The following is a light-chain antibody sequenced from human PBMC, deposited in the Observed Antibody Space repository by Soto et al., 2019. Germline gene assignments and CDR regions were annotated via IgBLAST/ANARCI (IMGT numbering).Light chain of an antibody. CDR1: QSISSW. J-gene: IGKJ1*01. CDR3: QQYNSYPRT. CDR2: DAS. Sequence: DIPMTQSPSTLSASVGDRVTITCRASQSISSWLAWYQQKPGKAPKLLIDDASNLESGVPSRFSGSGSGTEFTLTISSLQPDDSATYYCQQYNSYPRTFGQGTKVEIK. V-gene: IGKV1-5*01.